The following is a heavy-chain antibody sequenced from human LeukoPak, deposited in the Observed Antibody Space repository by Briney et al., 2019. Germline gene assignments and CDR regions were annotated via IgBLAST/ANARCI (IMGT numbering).Heavy chain of an antibody. V-gene: IGHV3-23*01. CDR1: GFTFSDDA. CDR3: AKLRRYYYDSTGYSDY. D-gene: IGHD3-22*01. Sequence: GGSLRFSCAASGFTFSDDAMSWVRQAPGKGLEWVSSVSSSAGSTSYADSVKGRFTISRDNSKSTLYLQMKSLRAEDTAVYFCAKLRRYYYDSTGYSDYWGQGTLVTVSS. J-gene: IGHJ4*02. CDR2: VSSSAGST.